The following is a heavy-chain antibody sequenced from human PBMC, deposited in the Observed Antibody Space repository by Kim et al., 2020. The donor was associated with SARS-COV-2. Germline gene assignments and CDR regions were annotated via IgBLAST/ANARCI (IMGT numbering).Heavy chain of an antibody. D-gene: IGHD1-26*01. CDR3: ARVRVVGATTRWFDP. CDR2: INPNSGGT. V-gene: IGHV1-2*06. CDR1: GYTFTGYY. J-gene: IGHJ5*02. Sequence: ASVKVSCKASGYTFTGYYMHWVRQAPGQGLEWMGRINPNSGGTNYAQKFQGRVTMTRDTSISTAYMELSRLRSNDTAVYYCARVRVVGATTRWFDPWGQGTLVTVSS.